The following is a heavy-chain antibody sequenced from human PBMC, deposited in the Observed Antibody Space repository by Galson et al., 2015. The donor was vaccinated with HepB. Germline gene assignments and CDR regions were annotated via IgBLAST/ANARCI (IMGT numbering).Heavy chain of an antibody. V-gene: IGHV3-21*01. D-gene: IGHD3-10*01. CDR2: INNSSAYI. CDR3: ARDSEVRGVIGAYFDY. J-gene: IGHJ4*02. CDR1: GFTFSSYS. Sequence: SLRLSCAAFGFTFSSYSMNWVRQAPGKGLEWVSSINNSSAYIYYADSVRGRFTISRDNAKNSLYLQMNSLRAEDTAVYYCARDSEVRGVIGAYFDYWGQGTLVAVSS.